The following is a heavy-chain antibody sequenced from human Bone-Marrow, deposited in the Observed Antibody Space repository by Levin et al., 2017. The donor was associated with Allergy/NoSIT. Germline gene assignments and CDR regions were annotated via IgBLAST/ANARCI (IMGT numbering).Heavy chain of an antibody. D-gene: IGHD1-26*01. CDR3: ARSMGRSYYFYYYALDV. V-gene: IGHV5-51*01. J-gene: IGHJ6*02. CDR2: IYPADSDI. Sequence: TGLELMGLIYPADSDIRYSPSFQGHVTISADTSIRTAYLQWSSLKASDTAVYYCARSMGRSYYFYYYALDVWGRGTTVTVSS.